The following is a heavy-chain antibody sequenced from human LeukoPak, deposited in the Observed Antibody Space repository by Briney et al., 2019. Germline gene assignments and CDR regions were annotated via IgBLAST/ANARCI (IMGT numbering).Heavy chain of an antibody. D-gene: IGHD5-12*01. Sequence: QPGGSLRLSCAASGFTFSSYGMHWVRQAPGKGLEWVEVISYDGSNKYYADSVKGRFTISRDNSKNTLYLQLNSLRAEDTAVYYCAKDSQRGYSGYDRNWFDPWGQGTLVTVSS. CDR2: ISYDGSNK. CDR1: GFTFSSYG. J-gene: IGHJ5*02. V-gene: IGHV3-30*18. CDR3: AKDSQRGYSGYDRNWFDP.